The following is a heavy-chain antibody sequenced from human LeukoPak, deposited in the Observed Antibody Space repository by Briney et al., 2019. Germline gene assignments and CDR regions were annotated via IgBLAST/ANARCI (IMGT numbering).Heavy chain of an antibody. D-gene: IGHD2-2*02. CDR1: GGSISCYH. CDR2: IYTSGST. CDR3: ARQGGYYSSTSCYTISYFDY. Sequence: SESLSLTCSVSGGSISCYHWSWLRQPPGKSLEWIGYIYTSGSTNYNPSLKSRVTISVDASKNQFSLKLRSVTAADTAVYYCARQGGYYSSTSCYTISYFDYWGQGTLVTVSS. V-gene: IGHV4-4*09. J-gene: IGHJ4*02.